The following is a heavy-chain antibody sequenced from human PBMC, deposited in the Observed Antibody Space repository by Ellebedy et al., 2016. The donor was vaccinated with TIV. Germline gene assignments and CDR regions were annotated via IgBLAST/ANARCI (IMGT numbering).Heavy chain of an antibody. J-gene: IGHJ3*01. V-gene: IGHV3-30*02. CDR1: GFTFSTFG. CDR3: AKVSGGSTWFNAFDV. CDR2: IRNDGSNK. D-gene: IGHD6-13*01. Sequence: GESLKISCAASGFTFSTFGMHWVRLAPGKGLEWVAFIRNDGSNKYYADSVRGRFTVSRDNSRNTLSLQMNSLRTEDTAIYSCAKVSGGSTWFNAFDVWGQGTMVTVSS.